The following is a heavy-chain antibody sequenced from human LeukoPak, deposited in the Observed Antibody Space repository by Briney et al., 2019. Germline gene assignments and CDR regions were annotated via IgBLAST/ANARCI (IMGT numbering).Heavy chain of an antibody. J-gene: IGHJ2*01. V-gene: IGHV4-59*01. CDR2: IYYSGGT. CDR1: GGSISSYY. CDR3: ARVRRGDYGDYWYFDL. Sequence: PSETLSLTCTVSGGSISSYYWSSIRQPPGEGLEWIGYIYYSGGTNYNPSLKSRVTISVDTSKNQFSLKLSSVTAADPAVYYCARVRRGDYGDYWYFDLWGRSTLVTVSS. D-gene: IGHD4-17*01.